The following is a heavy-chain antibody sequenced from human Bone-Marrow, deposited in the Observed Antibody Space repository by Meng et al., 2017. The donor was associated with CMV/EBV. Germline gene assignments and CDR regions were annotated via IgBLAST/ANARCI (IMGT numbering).Heavy chain of an antibody. CDR3: AGSRPGGGACDY. D-gene: IGHD3-16*01. CDR1: GASIKNYN. Sequence: GQVQVLRPGLAKASETLSLTCIVSGASIKNYNWNWVRQPAGQGLEWIGLIQVIGHTVYNPSLKSRVTVSLDASKSQFSLTLNSVTAADTATYYCAGSRPGGGACDYWGQGILVTVSS. V-gene: IGHV4-4*07. CDR2: IQVIGHT. J-gene: IGHJ4*02.